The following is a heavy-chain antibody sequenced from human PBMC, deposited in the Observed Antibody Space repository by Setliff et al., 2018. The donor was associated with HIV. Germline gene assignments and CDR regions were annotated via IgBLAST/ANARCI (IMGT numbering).Heavy chain of an antibody. D-gene: IGHD3-10*01. J-gene: IGHJ6*03. CDR3: ARPRSGTYRGHYYYYMDV. Sequence: LSLTCTVSGGSINSGSYYWGWIRQPPEKGLEWIGTMFYSGSTYYNPSLKSRVTIFIDTSKNQFSLRLSSVTAADTAVYYCARPRSGTYRGHYYYYMDVWGKGTTVTVSS. CDR1: GGSINSGSYY. CDR2: MFYSGST. V-gene: IGHV4-39*01.